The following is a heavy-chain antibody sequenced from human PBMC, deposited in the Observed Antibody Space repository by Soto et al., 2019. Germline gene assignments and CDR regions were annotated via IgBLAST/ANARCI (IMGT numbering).Heavy chain of an antibody. CDR2: ISSSSTI. J-gene: IGHJ4*02. V-gene: IGHV3-48*02. CDR1: GFTFSSYS. Sequence: EVQLVESGGGLVQPGGSLRLSCAASGFTFSSYSMNWVRQAPGKGLEWVSYISSSSTIYYADSVKGRFTISRDNAKNSLYLQMNSLRDEDTAVYYCARSGDSYDSSGYYYWGQGTLVTVSS. D-gene: IGHD3-22*01. CDR3: ARSGDSYDSSGYYY.